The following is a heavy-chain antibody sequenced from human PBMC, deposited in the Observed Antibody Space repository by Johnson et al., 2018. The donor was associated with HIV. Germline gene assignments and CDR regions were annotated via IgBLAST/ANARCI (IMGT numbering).Heavy chain of an antibody. Sequence: EVQLVESGGGVVRPGGSLRLSCAASGFTFDDYGMSWVRQAPGKGLEWVSGINWNGGSIGYADSVKGRFTISRDNSKNTMYLQMNSLRAEDTAVYYCARATVDDYGDYDDAFDIWGQGTMVTVSS. V-gene: IGHV3-20*04. CDR2: INWNGGSI. CDR1: GFTFDDYG. J-gene: IGHJ3*02. D-gene: IGHD4-17*01. CDR3: ARATVDDYGDYDDAFDI.